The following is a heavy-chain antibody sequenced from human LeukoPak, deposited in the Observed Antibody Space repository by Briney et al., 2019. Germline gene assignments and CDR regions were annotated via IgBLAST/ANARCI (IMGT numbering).Heavy chain of an antibody. CDR3: ARDPTRGSGSYSWFDP. V-gene: IGHV1-3*01. CDR1: GYTFTSYA. D-gene: IGHD3-10*01. Sequence: ASVKVSCKASGYTFTSYAMHWVRQAPGQRLEWMGWINAGNGNTKYSQKFQGRVTITRDTSANTAYMELSSLRSEDTAVYYCARDPTRGSGSYSWFDPWGQGTLVTVSS. J-gene: IGHJ5*02. CDR2: INAGNGNT.